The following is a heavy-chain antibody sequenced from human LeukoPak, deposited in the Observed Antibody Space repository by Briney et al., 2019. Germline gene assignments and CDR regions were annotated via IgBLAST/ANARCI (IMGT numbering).Heavy chain of an antibody. Sequence: ASVKVSCKASGYTFTGYYMHWVRQAPGQGLEWMGWINPNSGGTNYAQKFQGRVTMTRDTSISTAYMELSRLRSDDTAVYYCARVYSSSWYQHLDYWGQGTLVTVSS. D-gene: IGHD6-13*01. J-gene: IGHJ4*02. CDR1: GYTFTGYY. V-gene: IGHV1-2*02. CDR2: INPNSGGT. CDR3: ARVYSSSWYQHLDY.